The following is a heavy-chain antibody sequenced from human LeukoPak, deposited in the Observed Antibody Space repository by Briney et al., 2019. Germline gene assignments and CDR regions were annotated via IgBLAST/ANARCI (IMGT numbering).Heavy chain of an antibody. CDR3: ARDPRGIVGANHNWFDP. V-gene: IGHV4-4*07. D-gene: IGHD1-26*01. J-gene: IGHJ5*02. Sequence: SETLSLTCTVSGGSISSYYWSWIRQPTGKGLEWIGRIYASGSTNYNPSLKSRVTMPVDTSKRQFSLKLISVTAADTAVYYCARDPRGIVGANHNWFDPWGQGTLVTVSS. CDR1: GGSISSYY. CDR2: IYASGST.